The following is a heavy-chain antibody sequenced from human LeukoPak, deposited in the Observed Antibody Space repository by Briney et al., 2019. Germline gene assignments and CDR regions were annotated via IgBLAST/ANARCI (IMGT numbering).Heavy chain of an antibody. CDR1: GASINTFY. J-gene: IGHJ6*02. D-gene: IGHD6-19*01. CDR2: VYTTETT. Sequence: SETLSLTCNVSGASINTFYWTWIRQPAGKGLEWLGRVYTTETTNYNPSFRGRLTMSLDTSKNQFSLKLSSVTAADTAVYYCARLRAGYYYYGMDVWGQGTTVTVSS. CDR3: ARLRAGYYYYGMDV. V-gene: IGHV4-4*07.